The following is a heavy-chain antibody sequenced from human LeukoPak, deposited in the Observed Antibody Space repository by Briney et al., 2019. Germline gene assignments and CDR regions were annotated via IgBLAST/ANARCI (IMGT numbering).Heavy chain of an antibody. CDR1: GYTFTGYY. Sequence: ASVKVSCMASGYTFTGYYMHWVRPAPGQGLEWMGRINPNSGGTNYAQKFQGRVTMTRDTSISTAYMELSRLRSDDTAVYYCARDAGGSSGWYREDLTYYFDYWGQGTLVTVSS. CDR2: INPNSGGT. J-gene: IGHJ4*02. D-gene: IGHD6-19*01. CDR3: ARDAGGSSGWYREDLTYYFDY. V-gene: IGHV1-2*06.